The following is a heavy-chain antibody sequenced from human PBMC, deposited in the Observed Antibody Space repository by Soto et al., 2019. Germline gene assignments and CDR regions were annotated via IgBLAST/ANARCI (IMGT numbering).Heavy chain of an antibody. Sequence: EVQLEESGGDLVQPGGSLRLSCAASGFTVSTYWMTWVRQAPGKGLEWVANISRDGSKKSYLDSVRGRFTISRDNVGNSLYLQMDSLRADDTALYYCARDVSPGSSSLYLDAFDIWGQGTMVTVSS. D-gene: IGHD6-13*01. CDR3: ARDVSPGSSSLYLDAFDI. CDR1: GFTVSTYW. J-gene: IGHJ3*02. V-gene: IGHV3-7*05. CDR2: ISRDGSKK.